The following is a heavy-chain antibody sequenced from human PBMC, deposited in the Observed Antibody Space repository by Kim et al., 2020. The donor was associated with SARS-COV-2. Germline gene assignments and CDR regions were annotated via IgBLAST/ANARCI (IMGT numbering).Heavy chain of an antibody. CDR3: ARARRDIVVVARGGNYMDV. CDR1: GGSFSGYY. J-gene: IGHJ6*03. V-gene: IGHV4-34*01. Sequence: SETLSLTCAVYGGSFSGYYWSWIRQPPGKGLEWIGEINHSGSTNYNPSLKSRVTISVDTSKNQFSLKLSSVTAADTAVYYCARARRDIVVVARGGNYMDV. CDR2: INHSGST. D-gene: IGHD2-15*01.